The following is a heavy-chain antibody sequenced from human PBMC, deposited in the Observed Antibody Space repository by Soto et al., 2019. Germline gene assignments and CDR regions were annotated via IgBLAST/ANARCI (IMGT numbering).Heavy chain of an antibody. Sequence: PGGSLRLSCAASGFTFSGYWMSWVRQAPGKGLEWVANIKQDGSEKYYVDSVKGRFTISRDNAKNSLYLLMNSLRAEDTAVYYCAKNNRYCSSTNCFVLDYWGQGTLVTVSS. CDR3: AKNNRYCSSTNCFVLDY. CDR1: GFTFSGYW. CDR2: IKQDGSEK. J-gene: IGHJ4*02. V-gene: IGHV3-7*01. D-gene: IGHD2-2*01.